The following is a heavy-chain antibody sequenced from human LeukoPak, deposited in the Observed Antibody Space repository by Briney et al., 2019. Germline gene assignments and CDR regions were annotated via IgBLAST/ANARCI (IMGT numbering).Heavy chain of an antibody. CDR3: ARLGYCSGGSCYSNWFDP. CDR2: ISAYNGNT. J-gene: IGHJ5*02. D-gene: IGHD2-15*01. CDR1: GYTFTSYG. V-gene: IGHV1-18*01. Sequence: ASVKVSCKASGYTFTSYGISWVRQAPGQGLEWMGWISAYNGNTNYAQKLQGRVTMTTDTSTSTAYMELRSLRSDDTAVYYCARLGYCSGGSCYSNWFDPWGQGTLVTVSS.